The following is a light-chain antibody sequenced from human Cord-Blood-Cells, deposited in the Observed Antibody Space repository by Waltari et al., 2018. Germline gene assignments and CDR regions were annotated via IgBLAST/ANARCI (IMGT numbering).Light chain of an antibody. V-gene: IGKV3-20*01. J-gene: IGKJ2*01. Sequence: VSTQSPGTLSLSPGERATHTCRASQSVSSSYLAWYQQKPGQAPRLLIYGASSRATGIPDRFSGSGSGTDFTLTISRLEPEDFAVYYCQQYGSSPYTFGQGTKLEIK. CDR3: QQYGSSPYT. CDR1: QSVSSSY. CDR2: GAS.